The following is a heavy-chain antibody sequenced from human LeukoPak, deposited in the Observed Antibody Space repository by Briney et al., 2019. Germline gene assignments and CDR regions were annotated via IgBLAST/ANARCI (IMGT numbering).Heavy chain of an antibody. Sequence: GGSLRLSCAASGFTFSSYSMNWVRQAPGKGLEWMGIIYPGDSDTRYSPSFQGQVTISADKSISTAYLQWRSLKASDTAMYYCARRDSYYYYIDVWGKGTSVTVSS. V-gene: IGHV5-51*01. CDR3: ARRDSYYYYIDV. CDR2: IYPGDSDT. J-gene: IGHJ6*03. CDR1: GFTFSSYS.